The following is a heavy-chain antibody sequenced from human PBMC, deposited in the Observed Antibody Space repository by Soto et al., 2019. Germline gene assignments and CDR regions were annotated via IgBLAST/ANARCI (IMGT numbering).Heavy chain of an antibody. CDR2: ISHGGTNTY. V-gene: IGHV3-30-3*01. CDR1: QFTLSSYT. Sequence: QVQLVESGGGVVQPGKSLTLSCAASQFTLSSYTMHWVRQAPGKGLEWVALISHGGTNTYYYADSVKGRFSISRDNSKNTVSLQMNSLRAEDTAVYYCARELITDYSSGWSVPDYWGQGTLVTVSS. CDR3: ARELITDYSSGWSVPDY. J-gene: IGHJ4*02. D-gene: IGHD6-19*01.